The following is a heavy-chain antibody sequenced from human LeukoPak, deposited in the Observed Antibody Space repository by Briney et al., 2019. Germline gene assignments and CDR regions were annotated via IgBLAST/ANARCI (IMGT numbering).Heavy chain of an antibody. J-gene: IGHJ5*02. D-gene: IGHD6-13*01. V-gene: IGHV1-18*01. CDR2: ISAYNGNT. Sequence: ASVKVSCKASGYTFTSYGISWVRQAPGQGLEWMGWISAYNGNTNYAQKLQGRVTMTTDTSTSTAYMELRRLRCDDTAVYYCARGMIAAAENWFDPWGQGTLVTVSS. CDR1: GYTFTSYG. CDR3: ARGMIAAAENWFDP.